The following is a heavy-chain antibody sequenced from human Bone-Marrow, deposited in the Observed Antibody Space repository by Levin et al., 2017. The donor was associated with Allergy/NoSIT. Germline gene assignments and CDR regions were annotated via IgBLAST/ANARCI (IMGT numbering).Heavy chain of an antibody. Sequence: LRLSCAVSGGSISSGGYSWSWIRQPPGKGLEWIGNIYLSGSTNDNPSLKSRVTISVDRSKNQFSLKLSSVTAADTVVYYCARVAGYSFGYYFDHWGQGTLVTVSS. V-gene: IGHV4-30-2*01. CDR1: GGSISSGGYS. D-gene: IGHD5-18*01. CDR2: IYLSGST. J-gene: IGHJ4*02. CDR3: ARVAGYSFGYYFDH.